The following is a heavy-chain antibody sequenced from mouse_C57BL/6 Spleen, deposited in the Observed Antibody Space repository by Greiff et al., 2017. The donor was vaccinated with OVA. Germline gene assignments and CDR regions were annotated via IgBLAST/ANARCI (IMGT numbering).Heavy chain of an antibody. CDR2: ILTGSGST. Sequence: QVQLKQSGAELMKPGASLKLSCKATGYTFTGYWIEWVKQRPGHGLEWIGEILTGSGSTDYNEKFKGKATFTADTSSNTAYMQLSSLTTEDSAIYYYARWSKGDAMDYWGQGTSVTVSS. D-gene: IGHD1-3*01. CDR1: GYTFTGYW. CDR3: ARWSKGDAMDY. V-gene: IGHV1-9*01. J-gene: IGHJ4*01.